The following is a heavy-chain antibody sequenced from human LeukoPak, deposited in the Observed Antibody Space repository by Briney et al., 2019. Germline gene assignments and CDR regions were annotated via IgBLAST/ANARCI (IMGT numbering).Heavy chain of an antibody. D-gene: IGHD6-13*01. V-gene: IGHV4-34*01. CDR1: GGSFSGYY. Sequence: SETLSLTCAVYGGSFSGYYWSWIRQPPGKGLEWIGEINHSGSTNYNPSLKSRVTISVDTSKNQFSLKLSSVTAADTAAYYCARVGIAAAYYFDYWGQGTLVTVSS. CDR3: ARVGIAAAYYFDY. CDR2: INHSGST. J-gene: IGHJ4*02.